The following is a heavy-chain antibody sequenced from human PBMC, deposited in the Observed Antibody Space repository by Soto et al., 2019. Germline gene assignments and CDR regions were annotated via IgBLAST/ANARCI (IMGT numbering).Heavy chain of an antibody. V-gene: IGHV5-51*01. Sequence: GESLKISCKGSGYSFTSYWIGWVRQMPGKGLEWMGIIYPGDSDTRYSPSFQGQVTISADKSISTAYLQWSSLKASDTAMYYCARSSFWSGYPDYYYYYGTDVWGQGTTVTVSS. CDR1: GYSFTSYW. CDR3: ARSSFWSGYPDYYYYYGTDV. D-gene: IGHD3-3*01. J-gene: IGHJ6*02. CDR2: IYPGDSDT.